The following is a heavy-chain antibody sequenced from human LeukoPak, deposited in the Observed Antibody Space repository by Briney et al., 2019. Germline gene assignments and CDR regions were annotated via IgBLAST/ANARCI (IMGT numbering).Heavy chain of an antibody. D-gene: IGHD3-10*01. CDR2: IKQDGSEK. CDR1: GFTFSSYW. Sequence: PGGSLRLSCAASGFTFSSYWMGWVRQAPGRGREWVANIKQDGSEKYYVDSVKGRFTISRDNAKNSLYLQMNSLRAEDTAVYYCAKDLTAWFGGLDYWGQGTLVTVSS. CDR3: AKDLTAWFGGLDY. V-gene: IGHV3-7*03. J-gene: IGHJ4*02.